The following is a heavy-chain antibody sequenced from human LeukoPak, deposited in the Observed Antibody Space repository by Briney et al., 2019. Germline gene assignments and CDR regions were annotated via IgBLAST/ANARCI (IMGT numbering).Heavy chain of an antibody. D-gene: IGHD3-16*01. V-gene: IGHV4-59*08. CDR3: ARHPVAAPFAR. CDR1: GDSISSSY. J-gene: IGHJ4*02. Sequence: SETLSLTCSVSGDSISSSYWSWIRQPPGKGLEWIGYVFYTGDTNSNPSLKSRVTVSLDTSKRQVSLRLTSVTAADTAVYYCARHPVAAPFARWGRGILVTVSS. CDR2: VFYTGDT.